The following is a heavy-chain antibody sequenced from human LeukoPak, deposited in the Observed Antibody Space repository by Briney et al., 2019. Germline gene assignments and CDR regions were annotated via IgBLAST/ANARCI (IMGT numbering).Heavy chain of an antibody. CDR3: ARDQQLPYYYYGMDV. J-gene: IGHJ6*02. CDR1: GYTFTSYG. CDR2: INTNTGNP. Sequence: ASVKVSCKASGYTFTSYGISWVRQAPGQGLEWMGWINTNTGNPTYAQGFTGRFVFSLDTSVSTAYLQISSLKAEDTAVYYCARDQQLPYYYYGMDVWGQGTTVTVSS. V-gene: IGHV7-4-1*02. D-gene: IGHD6-13*01.